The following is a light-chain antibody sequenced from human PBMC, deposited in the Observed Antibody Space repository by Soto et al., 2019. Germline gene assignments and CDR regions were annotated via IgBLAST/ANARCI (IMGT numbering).Light chain of an antibody. CDR2: QDS. Sequence: SYELTQPPSVSVSPGQTASITCSGDKLGDKYACWYQQKPGQSPVLVIYQDSKRPSGIPERFSGSNSGNTATLTISGTQAMDEADYSCQAWDGSTYVVFGGGTKLTVL. CDR1: KLGDKY. CDR3: QAWDGSTYVV. J-gene: IGLJ2*01. V-gene: IGLV3-1*01.